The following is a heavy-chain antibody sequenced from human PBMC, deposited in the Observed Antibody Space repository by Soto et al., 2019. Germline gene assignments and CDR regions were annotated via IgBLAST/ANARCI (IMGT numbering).Heavy chain of an antibody. CDR2: IIPFFDTA. CDR3: ASGLYYDSTGYYPAEYLQH. D-gene: IGHD3-22*01. CDR1: GGTFSSYA. J-gene: IGHJ1*01. Sequence: EASVKVSCKASGGTFSSYAISWVRQAPGQGLEWMGGIIPFFDTANYAQKFQGRVTISADESTSTVYMELNSLRSEDTAVYYCASGLYYDSTGYYPAEYLQHWGQGTLVTVS. V-gene: IGHV1-69*13.